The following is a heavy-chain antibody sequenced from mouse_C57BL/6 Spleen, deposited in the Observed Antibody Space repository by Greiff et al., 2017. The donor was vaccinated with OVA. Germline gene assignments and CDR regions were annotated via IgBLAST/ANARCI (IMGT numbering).Heavy chain of an antibody. Sequence: QVTLKVSGPGILQLSQTLSLTCSFSGFSLSTSNMGLGWIRQPSGQGLEWLSHIWWTDDKYYNPSLKSRLTISKDTSNNQVFLKINSVDTADTTTYYCAQIAYDYVVGEYYFDYWGEGTTRAVTT. CDR1: GFSLSTSNMG. J-gene: IGHJ2*01. V-gene: IGHV8-5*01. CDR3: AQIAYDYVVGEYYFDY. D-gene: IGHD2-4*01. CDR2: IWWTDDK.